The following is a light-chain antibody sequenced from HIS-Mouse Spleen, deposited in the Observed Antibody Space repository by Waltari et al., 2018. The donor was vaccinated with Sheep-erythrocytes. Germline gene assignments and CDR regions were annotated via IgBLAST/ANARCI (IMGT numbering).Light chain of an antibody. J-gene: IGLJ2*01. Sequence: QSVLTQPPSVSAAPGHKVTISSPGSSPNLATNHVYWYQQVPGTAPKLLMYDNNKRPSGIPDRFSGSKSGTSATLGITGLQTGDEADYYCGTWDSSLSAGVFGGGTKLTVL. CDR2: DNN. CDR1: SPNLATNH. CDR3: GTWDSSLSAGV. V-gene: IGLV1-51*01.